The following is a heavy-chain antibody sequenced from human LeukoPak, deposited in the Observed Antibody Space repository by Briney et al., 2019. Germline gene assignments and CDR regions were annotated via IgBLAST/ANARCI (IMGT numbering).Heavy chain of an antibody. D-gene: IGHD6-19*01. CDR3: ARVASDSSGWYHFDY. CDR2: ISGSGGST. CDR1: GFTFSSYA. Sequence: GGSLRLSCAASGFTFSSYAMSWVRQAPGKGLEWVSAISGSGGSTYYADSVKGRFIISRDNSRNTLYLQMYSLRAEDTAVYYCARVASDSSGWYHFDYWGQGTLVTVSS. J-gene: IGHJ4*02. V-gene: IGHV3-23*01.